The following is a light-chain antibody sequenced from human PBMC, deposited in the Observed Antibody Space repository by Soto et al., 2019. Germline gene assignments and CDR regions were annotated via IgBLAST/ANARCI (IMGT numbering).Light chain of an antibody. Sequence: EIVLTQSPGTLSLSPGERGILSCRASQSMTTNKLAWYQQKPGQSPRLLIYGASIRAAGTPDRFSGSGSGTDFTLTISRLEPEDFAVYYCLQYDTAPRTFGQGTKVDIK. J-gene: IGKJ1*01. CDR1: QSMTTNK. V-gene: IGKV3-20*01. CDR3: LQYDTAPRT. CDR2: GAS.